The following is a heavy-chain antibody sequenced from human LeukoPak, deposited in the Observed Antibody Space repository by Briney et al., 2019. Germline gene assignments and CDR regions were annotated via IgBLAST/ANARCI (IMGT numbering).Heavy chain of an antibody. V-gene: IGHV3-33*01. CDR2: IWYDGNNK. J-gene: IGHJ4*02. D-gene: IGHD3-22*01. CDR1: EFTFSSYG. Sequence: GGSLRLSCAASEFTFSSYGMHWVRQAPGKGLEWVAVIWYDGNNKYYADSVKGRFTISRDNSKNTLYLQMNSLRAEDTAVYYCARDYDSSGYSPLFDYWGQGTLVTVSS. CDR3: ARDYDSSGYSPLFDY.